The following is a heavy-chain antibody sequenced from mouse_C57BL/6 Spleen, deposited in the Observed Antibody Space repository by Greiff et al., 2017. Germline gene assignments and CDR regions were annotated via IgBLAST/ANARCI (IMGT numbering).Heavy chain of an antibody. Sequence: QVQLQQPGAELVKPGASVKLSCKASGYTFTSYWMHWVKQRPGQGLEWIGMIHPNSGSTNYNEKFKSKATLTVDKSSSTAYMQLSSLTSDASAVYYCSRIGVYGYDGAWFADWGQGTLVTVSA. D-gene: IGHD2-2*01. CDR3: SRIGVYGYDGAWFAD. V-gene: IGHV1-64*01. CDR1: GYTFTSYW. CDR2: IHPNSGST. J-gene: IGHJ3*01.